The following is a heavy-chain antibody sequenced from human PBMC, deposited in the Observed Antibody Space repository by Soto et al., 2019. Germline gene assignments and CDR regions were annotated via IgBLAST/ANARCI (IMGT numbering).Heavy chain of an antibody. CDR1: GGTFSSYA. CDR2: IIPIFGTA. Sequence: GASVKVSCKASGGTFSSYAISWVRQAPGQGLEWMGGIIPIFGTANYAQKFQGRVTITADESTSTAYMELSSLRSEDTAVYYCARYCSSTICYMMRDDYYYGMDVWGQATTGTVSS. D-gene: IGHD2-2*02. CDR3: ARYCSSTICYMMRDDYYYGMDV. J-gene: IGHJ6*02. V-gene: IGHV1-69*13.